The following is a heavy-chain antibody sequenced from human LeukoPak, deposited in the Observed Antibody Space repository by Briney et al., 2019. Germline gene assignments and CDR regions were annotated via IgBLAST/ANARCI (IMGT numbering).Heavy chain of an antibody. V-gene: IGHV1-18*01. CDR2: ISAYNGNT. D-gene: IGHD6-19*01. Sequence: ASVKVSCKASGYTFTSYGISWVRQAPGQGLEWMGWISAYNGNTNYAQKLQGRVTMTTDTSTSTAYKELRSLRSDDTAVYYCARGRKSSGYTDFDYWGQGTLVTVSS. CDR1: GYTFTSYG. CDR3: ARGRKSSGYTDFDY. J-gene: IGHJ4*02.